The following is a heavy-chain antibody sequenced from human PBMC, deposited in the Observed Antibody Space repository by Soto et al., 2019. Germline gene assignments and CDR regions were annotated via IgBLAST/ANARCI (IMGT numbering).Heavy chain of an antibody. V-gene: IGHV3-7*05. D-gene: IGHD6-13*01. CDR2: IKQDGSDK. Sequence: EVQLVESGGGLVQPGGSLRLSCAASGFTFSSYWMSWVRQAPGKGLEWVANIKQDGSDKYYVDSVKGRFTISRDNAKNSLYLLMNSLTAEETAIYYCAKVKRLAGQEWGQGTLVTVSS. CDR1: GFTFSSYW. CDR3: AKVKRLAGQE. J-gene: IGHJ4*02.